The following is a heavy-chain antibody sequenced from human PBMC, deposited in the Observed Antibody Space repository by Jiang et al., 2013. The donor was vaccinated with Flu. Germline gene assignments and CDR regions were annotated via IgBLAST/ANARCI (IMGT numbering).Heavy chain of an antibody. CDR3: ASEAYCGGDCLT. CDR2: ITSSGSTK. J-gene: IGHJ5*02. D-gene: IGHD2-21*02. CDR1: GFTFTNYE. V-gene: IGHV3-48*03. Sequence: QLVESGGGLVQPGGSLRLSCAASGFTFTNYEMNWVRQAPGKGLEWVSYITSSGSTKYYADSVKGRFTISRDNAKNSLYLQMNSLRVEDTAVYYCASEAYCGGDCLTWGQGTLVTVSS.